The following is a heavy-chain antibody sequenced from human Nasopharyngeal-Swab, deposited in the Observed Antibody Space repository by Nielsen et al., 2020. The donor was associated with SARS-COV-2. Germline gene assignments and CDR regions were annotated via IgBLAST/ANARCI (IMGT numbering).Heavy chain of an antibody. CDR2: IKQDGSEK. V-gene: IGHV3-7*01. J-gene: IGHJ3*02. CDR1: GFTFSSYW. D-gene: IGHD2-15*01. CDR3: ARLGGGSVVARYGDAFDI. Sequence: GGSLRLSCAASGFTFSSYWMSWVRQAPGKGLEWVANIKQDGSEKYYVDSVKGRFTISRDNAKNSLYLQMNSLRAEDTAVYYCARLGGGSVVARYGDAFDIWGQGTMVTVSS.